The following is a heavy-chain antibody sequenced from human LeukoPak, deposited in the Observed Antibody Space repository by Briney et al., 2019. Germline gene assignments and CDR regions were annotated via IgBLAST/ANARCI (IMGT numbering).Heavy chain of an antibody. CDR2: IYYSGST. J-gene: IGHJ4*02. D-gene: IGHD6-19*01. Sequence: PSETLSLTCTVSGGSISSYYWSWIRQPPGKGLEWIGYIYYSGSTNYNPSLKSRVTISVDTSKNQFSLKLSSVTAADTAVYYCARGESGWPVDYWGQGTLVTVSS. V-gene: IGHV4-59*12. CDR3: ARGESGWPVDY. CDR1: GGSISSYY.